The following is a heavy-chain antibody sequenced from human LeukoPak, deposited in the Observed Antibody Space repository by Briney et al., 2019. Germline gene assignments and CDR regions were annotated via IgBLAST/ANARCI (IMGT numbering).Heavy chain of an antibody. CDR1: GGSFSGYY. D-gene: IGHD3-22*01. J-gene: IGHJ4*02. Sequence: SEILSLTCAVYGGSFSGYYWSWIRQPPGKGLEWIGEINHSGSTNYNPSLKSRVTISVDTSKNQFSLKLSSVTAADTAVYYCERGGNYYDSSGSSKLDYWGQGTLVTVSS. V-gene: IGHV4-34*09. CDR2: INHSGST. CDR3: ERGGNYYDSSGSSKLDY.